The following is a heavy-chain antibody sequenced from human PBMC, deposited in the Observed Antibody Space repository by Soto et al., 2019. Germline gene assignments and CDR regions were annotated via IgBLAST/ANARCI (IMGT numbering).Heavy chain of an antibody. V-gene: IGHV3-21*01. D-gene: IGHD6-13*01. Sequence: GGSLRLSCAASGFTFSSYSMNWVRQAPGKGLEWVSSISSSSSYIYYADSVKGRFTISRDNAKNSLYLQMNSLRAEDTAVYYCARDGIPAAYFDYWGQGTMVTVYS. CDR1: GFTFSSYS. CDR3: ARDGIPAAYFDY. J-gene: IGHJ4*02. CDR2: ISSSSSYI.